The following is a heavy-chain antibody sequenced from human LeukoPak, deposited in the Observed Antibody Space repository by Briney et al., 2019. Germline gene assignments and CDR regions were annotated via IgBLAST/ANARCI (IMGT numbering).Heavy chain of an antibody. CDR3: ARVLYYYDSSGPGAFDI. D-gene: IGHD3-22*01. CDR1: GLNLTGLY. J-gene: IGHJ3*02. CDR2: IKPNSGGT. Sequence: GSAKDFWKASGLNLTGLYMHWGRQAPGQGLEWMGWIKPNSGGTHYAQKFQGRGTMTRDTSISTAYMELSRLRSDDTAVYYCARVLYYYDSSGPGAFDIWSQGTMVTVSS. V-gene: IGHV1-2*02.